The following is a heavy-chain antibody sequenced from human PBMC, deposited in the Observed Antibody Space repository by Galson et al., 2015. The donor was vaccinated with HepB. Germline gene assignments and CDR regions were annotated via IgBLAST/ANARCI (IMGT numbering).Heavy chain of an antibody. D-gene: IGHD6-13*01. CDR3: ARDPDSSSWHNDAFDI. V-gene: IGHV3-30-3*01. Sequence: SLRLSCAASGFTFSSYAMHWVRQAPGKGLEWVAVISYDGSNKYYADSVKGRFTISRDNSKNTLYQQMNSLRAEDTAVYYCARDPDSSSWHNDAFDIWGQGTMVTVSS. J-gene: IGHJ3*02. CDR2: ISYDGSNK. CDR1: GFTFSSYA.